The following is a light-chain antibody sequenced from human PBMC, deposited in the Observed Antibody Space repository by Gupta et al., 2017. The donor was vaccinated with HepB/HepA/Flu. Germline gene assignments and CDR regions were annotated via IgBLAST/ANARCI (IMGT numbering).Light chain of an antibody. CDR3: QQSYSTPIT. V-gene: IGKV1-39*01. Sequence: EIQMTQSQSSLSASVGDRVTITCRASQSISSFLNWYQQKQGKAPKLLIYASSSVQSGVPSRFSGSGSRTYFTLTISSLQPEDFATYYYQQSYSTPITFGPGTKVEIK. CDR2: ASS. CDR1: QSISSF. J-gene: IGKJ3*01.